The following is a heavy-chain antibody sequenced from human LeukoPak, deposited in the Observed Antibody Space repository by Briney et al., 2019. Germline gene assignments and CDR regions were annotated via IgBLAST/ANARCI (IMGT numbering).Heavy chain of an antibody. D-gene: IGHD6-19*01. CDR2: IYPGDSET. J-gene: IGHJ6*03. CDR1: GYTFTNYW. CDR3: ARTLHVAVAGTEDSYYYMDV. Sequence: GESLKISCKGSGYTFTNYWIGWVRQMPGKGLEWMGNIYPGDSETRYSPSFQGQVTISADKSISTAYLQWSSLKASDTAMYYCARTLHVAVAGTEDSYYYMDVWGKGTTVTISS. V-gene: IGHV5-51*01.